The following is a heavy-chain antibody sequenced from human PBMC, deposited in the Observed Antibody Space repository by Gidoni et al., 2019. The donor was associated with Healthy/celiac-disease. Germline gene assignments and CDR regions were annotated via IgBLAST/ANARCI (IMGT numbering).Heavy chain of an antibody. CDR1: GGSISSSSYY. CDR3: ANPVWFDP. V-gene: IGHV4-39*01. J-gene: IGHJ5*02. CDR2: IYYSGST. Sequence: QLQLQESGPGLVKPSATLSLTCTVSGGSISSSSYYWGWIRQPPGKGLEWIGSIYYSGSTYYNPSLKSRVTISVDTSKNQFSLKLSSATAADTAVYYCANPVWFDPWGQGTLVTVSS.